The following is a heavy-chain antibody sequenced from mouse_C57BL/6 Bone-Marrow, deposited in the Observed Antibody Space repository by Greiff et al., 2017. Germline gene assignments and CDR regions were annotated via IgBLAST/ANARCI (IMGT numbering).Heavy chain of an antibody. J-gene: IGHJ4*01. V-gene: IGHV1-69*01. CDR2: IDPSDSYT. CDR3: ARYDYDGGASYAMDY. CDR1: GYTFTSYW. Sequence: VQLQQPGAELVMPGASVKLSCKASGYTFTSYWMHWVKQRPGQGLEWIGEIDPSDSYTNYNQKFKGKSTLTVDKSSSTAYMQLSSLTSEDSAVYYCARYDYDGGASYAMDYWGQGTSVTVAS. D-gene: IGHD2-4*01.